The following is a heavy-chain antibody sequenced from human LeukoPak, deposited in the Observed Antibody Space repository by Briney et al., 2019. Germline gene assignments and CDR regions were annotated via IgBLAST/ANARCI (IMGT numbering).Heavy chain of an antibody. CDR1: GFTFSSYG. J-gene: IGHJ4*02. CDR3: AKDTRVRYCSSTSCSNAYYFDY. D-gene: IGHD2-2*01. Sequence: GGSLRLSCAASGFTFSSYGMHWVRQAPGKGLEWVAVISYDGSNKYYADSVKGRFTISRDNSKNTLYLQMNSLRAEDTAVYYCAKDTRVRYCSSTSCSNAYYFDYWGQGTLVTVSS. CDR2: ISYDGSNK. V-gene: IGHV3-30*18.